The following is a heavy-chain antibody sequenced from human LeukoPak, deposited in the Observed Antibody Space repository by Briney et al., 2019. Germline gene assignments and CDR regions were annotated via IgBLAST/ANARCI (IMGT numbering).Heavy chain of an antibody. J-gene: IGHJ4*02. CDR2: IILIFGTA. CDR3: ARARWLQFLDFDF. V-gene: IGHV1-69*05. CDR1: GGTFSSYA. Sequence: SVKVSCKASGGTFSSYAISWVRQAPGQGLEWMGGIILIFGTANYAQKFQGRVTITTDESTSTAYMELSSLRSEDTAVYYCARARWLQFLDFDFWGQGTLVTVYS. D-gene: IGHD5-24*01.